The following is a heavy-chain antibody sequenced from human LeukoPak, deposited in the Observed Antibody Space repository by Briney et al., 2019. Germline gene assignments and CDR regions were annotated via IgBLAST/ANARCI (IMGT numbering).Heavy chain of an antibody. CDR3: ARLVVGAVAFDY. V-gene: IGHV4-34*01. D-gene: IGHD1-26*01. CDR2: INHSGST. CDR1: GGSFSGYY. Sequence: SETLSLTCAVYGGSFSGYYWSWIRQPPGKGLEWIGEINHSGSTNYNPSLKSRVTISVETSKNQFSLKLSSVTAADTAVYYCARLVVGAVAFDYWGQGTLVTVSS. J-gene: IGHJ4*02.